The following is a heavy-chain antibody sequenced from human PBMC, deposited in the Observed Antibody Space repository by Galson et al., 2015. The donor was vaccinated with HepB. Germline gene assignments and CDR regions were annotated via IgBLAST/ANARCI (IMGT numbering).Heavy chain of an antibody. V-gene: IGHV1-2*02. Sequence: SVKVSCKASGYTFTGYYIHWVRQVPGQGLEWMGWINPNSGGTNYAQKFQGRVTMTRDTSISTAYMELSSLRSDDTAVYYCASAACAYTTSCSPDFPWGQRTLVTVSS. J-gene: IGHJ5*02. CDR3: ASAACAYTTSCSPDFP. D-gene: IGHD3-16*01. CDR2: INPNSGGT. CDR1: GYTFTGYY.